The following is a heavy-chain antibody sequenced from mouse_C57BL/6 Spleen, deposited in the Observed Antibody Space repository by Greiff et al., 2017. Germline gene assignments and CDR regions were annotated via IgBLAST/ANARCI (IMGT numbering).Heavy chain of an antibody. Sequence: QVQLKQPGAELVMPGASVKLSCKASGYTFTSYWMHWVKQRPGQGLEWIGEIDPSDSYTNYNQKFKGKSTLTVDKSSSTAYMQLSSLTSEDSAVYDCARPLCYGGRLYIDYWGQGTTLTVSS. J-gene: IGHJ2*01. CDR3: ARPLCYGGRLYIDY. CDR1: GYTFTSYW. V-gene: IGHV1-69*01. D-gene: IGHD6-5*01. CDR2: IDPSDSYT.